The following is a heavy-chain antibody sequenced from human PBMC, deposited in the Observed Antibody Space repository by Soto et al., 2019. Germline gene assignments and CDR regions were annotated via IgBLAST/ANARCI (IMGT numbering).Heavy chain of an antibody. J-gene: IGHJ6*03. CDR3: AREGYDYGGANYYMDV. Sequence: GGSLRLSCAASGFTFSSYAMSWVRQAPGKGLEWVSYISSSSSTIYYADSVKGRFTISRDNAKNSLYLQMNSLRAEDTAVYYCAREGYDYGGANYYMDVWGKGTTVTVSS. CDR1: GFTFSSYA. V-gene: IGHV3-48*01. D-gene: IGHD4-17*01. CDR2: ISSSSSTI.